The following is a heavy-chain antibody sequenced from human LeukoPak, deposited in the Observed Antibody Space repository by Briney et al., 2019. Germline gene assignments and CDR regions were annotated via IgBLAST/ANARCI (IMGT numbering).Heavy chain of an antibody. V-gene: IGHV3-30*18. CDR3: AKEGYYGSGSFPDY. CDR2: ISYDGSNK. CDR1: GFTFSRYW. D-gene: IGHD3-10*01. Sequence: GGSLRLSCAASGFTFSRYWTSWVRQAPGKGLEWVAVISYDGSNKYYADSVKGRFTISRDNSKNTLYLQMTSLRAEDTAVYYFAKEGYYGSGSFPDYWGQGTLVTVSS. J-gene: IGHJ4*02.